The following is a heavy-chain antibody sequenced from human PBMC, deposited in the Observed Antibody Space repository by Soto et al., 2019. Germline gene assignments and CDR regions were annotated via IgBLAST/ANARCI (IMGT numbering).Heavy chain of an antibody. V-gene: IGHV1-69*01. D-gene: IGHD6-19*01. Sequence: QVQLVQSGAEVKKPGSSVKVSCKASGGTFSSYAISWVRQAPGQGLEWMGGIIPIFGTANYAQKFQGRVTITADESTSTAYMELSSLRSEDTAVYYCARDRIAVAGTRGRYYSYGMDVWGQGTTVTVSS. CDR3: ARDRIAVAGTRGRYYSYGMDV. CDR2: IIPIFGTA. CDR1: GGTFSSYA. J-gene: IGHJ6*02.